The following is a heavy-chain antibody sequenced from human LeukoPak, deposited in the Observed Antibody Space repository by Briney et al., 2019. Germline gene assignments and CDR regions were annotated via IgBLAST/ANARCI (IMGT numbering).Heavy chain of an antibody. CDR3: ARHINWGFDY. V-gene: IGHV3-7*01. Sequence: PGGSLRLSCAPSGFTFSNFWMSWVRQAPGKGLGWVANIKPDGSEKYYADSVKGRFTISRDNAKNSLYLQMNSLRAEDTAVYYCARHINWGFDYWGQGTPVTVSS. J-gene: IGHJ4*02. CDR2: IKPDGSEK. D-gene: IGHD7-27*01. CDR1: GFTFSNFW.